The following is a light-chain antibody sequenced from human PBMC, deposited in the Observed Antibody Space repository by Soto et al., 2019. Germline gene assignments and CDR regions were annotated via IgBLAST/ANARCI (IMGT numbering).Light chain of an antibody. CDR2: GTS. J-gene: IGKJ1*01. CDR3: LQHSTYRRT. V-gene: IGKV1-17*01. Sequence: DSQLTQSPSSLPASIGDRVPITCRASQASRDDGGWGRQTPAKAPKRLIYGTSNLQSGVPSRFSGSGSGTEFTLTISSLQPEDSATYYCLQHSTYRRTFGQGTKVDSK. CDR1: QASRDD.